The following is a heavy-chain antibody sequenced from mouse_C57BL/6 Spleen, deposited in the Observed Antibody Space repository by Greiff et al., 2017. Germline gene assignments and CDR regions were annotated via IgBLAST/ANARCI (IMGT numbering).Heavy chain of an antibody. CDR3: ARWYYYYSNWYFDV. CDR2: INPNNGGT. V-gene: IGHV1-26*01. Sequence: EVQLQQSGPELVKPGASVKISCKASGYTFTDYYMNWVKQSHGKSLEWIGDINPNNGGTSYNQKFKGKATLTVDKSSSTAYMELRSLTSEDSAVYYCARWYYYYSNWYFDVWGTGTTVTVSS. J-gene: IGHJ1*03. CDR1: GYTFTDYY. D-gene: IGHD2-5*01.